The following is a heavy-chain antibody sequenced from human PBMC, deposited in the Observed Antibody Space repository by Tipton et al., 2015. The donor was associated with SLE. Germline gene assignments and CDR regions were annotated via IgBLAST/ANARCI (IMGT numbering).Heavy chain of an antibody. D-gene: IGHD3-3*01. Sequence: SLRLSCAASGFTFSTFAMNWVRQAPGKGLEWISVISATGNTRYYADSVKGRFSISRDNSKNTLYLQMNSLRADDTATYYCVKGSQGRLEWLLFDSWGQGTLVSVSS. CDR2: ISATGNTR. CDR3: VKGSQGRLEWLLFDS. J-gene: IGHJ4*02. CDR1: GFTFSTFA. V-gene: IGHV3-23*01.